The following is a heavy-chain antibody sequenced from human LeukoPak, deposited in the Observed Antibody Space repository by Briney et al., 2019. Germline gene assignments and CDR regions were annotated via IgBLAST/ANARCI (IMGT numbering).Heavy chain of an antibody. Sequence: ASVKVSCKASGYTFTGCYMHWVRQAPGQGLEWMGWINPNSGGTNYVQKFQGRVTMTRDTSISTAYMELSRLRSDDTAVYYCARARRDGYKNWFDPWGQGTLVTVSS. CDR1: GYTFTGCY. J-gene: IGHJ5*02. D-gene: IGHD5-24*01. V-gene: IGHV1-2*02. CDR3: ARARRDGYKNWFDP. CDR2: INPNSGGT.